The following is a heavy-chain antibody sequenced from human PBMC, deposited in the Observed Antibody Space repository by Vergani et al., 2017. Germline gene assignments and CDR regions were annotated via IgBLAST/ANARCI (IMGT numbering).Heavy chain of an antibody. CDR2: IWSNGVNK. CDR3: LRERAPFDAFDV. J-gene: IGHJ3*01. CDR1: GFTFPDYG. V-gene: IGHV3-33*01. Sequence: QAQLVESGGGVVQPGSSLRLSCAASGFTFPDYGMHWVRQAPGKGLEWVAVIWSNGVNKYYADSVRGRFTFSRDNSRYTLDLQMDSLSAEDTAVYHCLRERAPFDAFDVWGQGTMVTVSS.